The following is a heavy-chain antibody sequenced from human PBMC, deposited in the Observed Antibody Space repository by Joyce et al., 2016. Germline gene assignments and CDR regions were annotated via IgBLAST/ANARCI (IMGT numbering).Heavy chain of an antibody. V-gene: IGHV1-69*01. CDR1: GGTFSSCA. CDR2: IIPIYGTA. D-gene: IGHD6-13*01. J-gene: IGHJ3*02. CDR3: ARGARAAVGTFEALDI. Sequence: VQSQVQLVQSGAEVKVSCKASGGTFSSCAISWVRQAPGQGLEWMGGIIPIYGTANYAHKFQGRVTITADESTSTAYMELSSLRSEDTAVYYCARGARAAVGTFEALDIWGQGTMVTVSS.